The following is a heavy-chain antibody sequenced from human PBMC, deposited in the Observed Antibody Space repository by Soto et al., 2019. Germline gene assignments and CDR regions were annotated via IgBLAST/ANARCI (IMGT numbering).Heavy chain of an antibody. CDR3: AKPPSWVRGVQYFDY. CDR1: GFTFSSYA. CDR2: ISGSGGST. Sequence: PGGSLRLSCAGSGFTFSSYAMSWVRRAPGKGLEWVSAISGSGGSTYYADSVKGRFTISRDNSKNTLYLQMNSLRAEDTAVYYCAKPPSWVRGVQYFDYWGQGTLVTVSS. J-gene: IGHJ4*02. D-gene: IGHD3-10*01. V-gene: IGHV3-23*01.